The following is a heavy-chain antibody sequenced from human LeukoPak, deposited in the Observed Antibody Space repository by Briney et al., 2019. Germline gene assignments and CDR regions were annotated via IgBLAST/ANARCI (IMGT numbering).Heavy chain of an antibody. Sequence: GGSLRLSCTASGFTFSSYEMNWVPQAPGKGLEWVSYISSSGSITYYADPVKGRFTISRDNAKNSLYLQMNSLRAEDTAVYYCARDPKLGDDAFDIWGQGTMVTVSS. D-gene: IGHD7-27*01. CDR2: ISSSGSIT. CDR1: GFTFSSYE. J-gene: IGHJ3*02. CDR3: ARDPKLGDDAFDI. V-gene: IGHV3-48*03.